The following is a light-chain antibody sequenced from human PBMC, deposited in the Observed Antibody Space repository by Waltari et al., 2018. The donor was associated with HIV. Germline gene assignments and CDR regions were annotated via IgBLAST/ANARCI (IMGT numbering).Light chain of an antibody. J-gene: IGLJ3*02. Sequence: QPVLTPPPSASGTPGQRFTIPSSGSRSNSGTTYVSCYRQVPGTAPKPLIYRNDQRPSGVPDRFSGSKSGTSASLAISGLLSEDESDYHCATWDDSLGFWLFGGGTKLTVL. V-gene: IGLV1-47*01. CDR1: RSNSGTTY. CDR2: RND. CDR3: ATWDDSLGFWL.